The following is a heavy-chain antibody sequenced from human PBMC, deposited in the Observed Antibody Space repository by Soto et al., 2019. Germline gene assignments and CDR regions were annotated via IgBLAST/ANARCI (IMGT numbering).Heavy chain of an antibody. CDR3: AKDRQFRSYYEIACHYNN. Sequence: EVQLLESGGGLVQPGGSLRLSCVASGFTFKNYDMRWVRQAPGKGLEWVSGISGSGAITYYADYVRGRFTISRDNSKNRLYLQLNSLRAEDTVIYYCAKDRQFRSYYEIACHYNNCGQGILFTVSS. J-gene: IGHJ4*02. D-gene: IGHD3-10*01. CDR2: ISGSGAIT. V-gene: IGHV3-23*01. CDR1: GFTFKNYD.